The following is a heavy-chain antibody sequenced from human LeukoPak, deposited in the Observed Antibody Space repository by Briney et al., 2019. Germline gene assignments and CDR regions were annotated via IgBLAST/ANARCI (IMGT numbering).Heavy chain of an antibody. CDR3: ARISAYYLNGWFDP. D-gene: IGHD3-3*01. CDR1: GGSISSHY. J-gene: IGHJ5*02. Sequence: SETLSLTCTVSGGSISSHYWSWIRQPPGKGLEWIGYIYYSGSTNYNPSLKSRVTISVDTSKNQFSLKLSSVTAADTAVYYCARISAYYLNGWFDPWGQGTPVTVSS. CDR2: IYYSGST. V-gene: IGHV4-59*08.